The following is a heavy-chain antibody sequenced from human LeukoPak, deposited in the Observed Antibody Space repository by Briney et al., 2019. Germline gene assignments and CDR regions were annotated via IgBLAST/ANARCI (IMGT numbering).Heavy chain of an antibody. CDR3: AELGITMIGGV. CDR1: GFTFSSYE. V-gene: IGHV3-48*03. J-gene: IGHJ6*04. Sequence: PGGSLRLSCAASGFTFSSYEMNWVRQAPGKGLEWVSYISFSGSTIYYADSVKGRFTISRDNAKNSLYLKLNSLRAEDTAVYYCAELGITMIGGVWGKGTTVTISS. CDR2: ISFSGSTI. D-gene: IGHD3-10*02.